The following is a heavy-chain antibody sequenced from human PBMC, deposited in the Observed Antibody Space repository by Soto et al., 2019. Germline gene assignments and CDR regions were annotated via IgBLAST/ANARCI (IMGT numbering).Heavy chain of an antibody. V-gene: IGHV4-38-2*02. D-gene: IGHD2-21*02. CDR2: IYHSGST. J-gene: IGHJ5*02. CDR3: ARVGPYCGGDCYSPPP. CDR1: GYSIRNGYY. Sequence: PSETLSLTCTVSGYSIRNGYYWGWIRQPPGKGLEGIGTIYHSGSTYYNPSLKSRVTISVDASENHFYLKLSSVTAADTAVYYCARVGPYCGGDCYSPPPWGQGTLVTVSS.